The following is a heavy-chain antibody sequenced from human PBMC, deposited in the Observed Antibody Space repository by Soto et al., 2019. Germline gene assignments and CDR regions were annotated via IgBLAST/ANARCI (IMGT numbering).Heavy chain of an antibody. D-gene: IGHD2-2*01. CDR1: GFTFSSYA. CDR2: VSASGGGT. Sequence: GGSLRLSCAASGFTFSSYAMNWVRQAPGKGLEWVAGVSASGGGTSYADSVRGRFTISRDNSKDTLYLQMNSLRAEDTAVYYCAKSSSRAHYYAMDVWGQGTTVTVSS. J-gene: IGHJ6*02. V-gene: IGHV3-23*01. CDR3: AKSSSRAHYYAMDV.